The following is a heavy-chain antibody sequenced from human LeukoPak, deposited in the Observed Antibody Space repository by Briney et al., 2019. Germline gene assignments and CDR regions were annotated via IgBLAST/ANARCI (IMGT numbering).Heavy chain of an antibody. D-gene: IGHD3-22*01. J-gene: IGHJ4*02. Sequence: ASVKVSCKASGYTFTNYTINWVRLVPGQGLEWMGWINTNTGNPTYAQGFTGRFVFSLDTSVTTSYLQISSLKAEDTAVYCTRGRDTTGYFVYWGRGTLVTVSS. CDR3: RGRDTTGYFVY. CDR1: GYTFTNYT. CDR2: INTNTGNP. V-gene: IGHV7-4-1*02.